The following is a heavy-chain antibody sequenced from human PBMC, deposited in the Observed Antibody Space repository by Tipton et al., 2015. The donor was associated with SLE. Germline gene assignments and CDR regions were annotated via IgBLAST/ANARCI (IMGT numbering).Heavy chain of an antibody. J-gene: IGHJ6*03. CDR1: GFTFDDYA. Sequence: SLRLSCAASGFTFDDYAMHWVRQAPGKGLEWVSGINWNSGTIVYADSVEGRFTISRDNAESSLYLQMTSLRPDDTALYYCSRSVNMDVWGKGTTVTVSS. D-gene: IGHD3-10*01. V-gene: IGHV3-9*01. CDR3: SRSVNMDV. CDR2: INWNSGTI.